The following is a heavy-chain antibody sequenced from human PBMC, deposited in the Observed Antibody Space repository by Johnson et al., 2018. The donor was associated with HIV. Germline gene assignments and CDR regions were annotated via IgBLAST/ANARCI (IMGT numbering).Heavy chain of an antibody. J-gene: IGHJ3*02. Sequence: VQLVESGGGLVQPGGSLRLSCAASGFTVSSNYMRWVRQAPGKGLEWVSVMYSGGSTYYADPVNGRFTISRDNSKNTLYLQMNSLRAEDTAVYYCAKDQGWFGEFMNAFDIWGQGTMVTVSS. CDR1: GFTVSSNY. CDR2: MYSGGST. V-gene: IGHV3-66*02. D-gene: IGHD3-10*01. CDR3: AKDQGWFGEFMNAFDI.